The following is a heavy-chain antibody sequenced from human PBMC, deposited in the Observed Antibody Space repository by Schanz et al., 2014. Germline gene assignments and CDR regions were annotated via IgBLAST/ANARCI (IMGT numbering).Heavy chain of an antibody. CDR3: ARDRLECGAECYSVEVFET. V-gene: IGHV1-69*04. D-gene: IGHD2-21*01. J-gene: IGHJ5*02. Sequence: VQLEQSGAEVKKPGSSVKVSCKASGGTFSSFGINWVRQAPGQGLEWMGRIIPSLGLAKYEQEFQDKVTITADTSTTTAYMELSGLRSEDTAVYYCARDRLECGAECYSVEVFETWGQGTLVIVSS. CDR1: GGTFSSFG. CDR2: IIPSLGLA.